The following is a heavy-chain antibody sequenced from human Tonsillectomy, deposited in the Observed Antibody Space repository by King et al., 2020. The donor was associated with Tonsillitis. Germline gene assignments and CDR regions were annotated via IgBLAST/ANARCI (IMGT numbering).Heavy chain of an antibody. J-gene: IGHJ4*02. Sequence: VQLQESGPGLVKPSETLSLTCTVSGGSISSYYWSWIRQPPGKGLEWIACIYYSGGTNYNPSLKSRVTISVDTSKNQFSLKLSSVTAADTAIYYCASPYPVLKYWGQGTLVTVSS. CDR1: GGSISSYY. CDR3: ASPYPVLKY. D-gene: IGHD3-9*01. V-gene: IGHV4-59*01. CDR2: IYYSGGT.